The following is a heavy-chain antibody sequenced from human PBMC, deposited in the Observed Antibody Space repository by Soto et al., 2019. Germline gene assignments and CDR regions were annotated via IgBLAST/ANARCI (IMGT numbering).Heavy chain of an antibody. Sequence: EVQLVQSGAEVKKPGESLKISCKGSGYSFTSYWIGWVRQMPGKGLEWMGIIYPGDSDTRYSPSFQGQVTISADKSISTAYLQWSSLKASDTAMYYCARRRVDIVATTFYNWFDPWGQGTLVTVSS. CDR1: GYSFTSYW. D-gene: IGHD5-12*01. V-gene: IGHV5-51*01. J-gene: IGHJ5*02. CDR3: ARRRVDIVATTFYNWFDP. CDR2: IYPGDSDT.